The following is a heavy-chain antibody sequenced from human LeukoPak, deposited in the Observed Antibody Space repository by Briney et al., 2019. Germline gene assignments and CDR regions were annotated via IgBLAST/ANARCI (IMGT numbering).Heavy chain of an antibody. CDR1: GFSFSTYA. Sequence: GGSLRLSCTASGFSFSTYAMNWVRQAPGKGLEWVSTISGGGGSTFYADSVRGRFTISRDNSKNTLYLQMNSLRAEDTAVYYCAKGRGWLQFFDYWGQGTLVTVSS. CDR2: ISGGGGST. CDR3: AKGRGWLQFFDY. D-gene: IGHD5-24*01. V-gene: IGHV3-23*01. J-gene: IGHJ4*02.